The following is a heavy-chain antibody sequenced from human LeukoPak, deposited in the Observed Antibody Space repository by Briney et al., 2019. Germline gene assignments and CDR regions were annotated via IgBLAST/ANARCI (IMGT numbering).Heavy chain of an antibody. CDR3: ARFDYGDYEGYFDY. D-gene: IGHD4-17*01. CDR1: GFPFSNYA. J-gene: IGHJ4*02. V-gene: IGHV3-23*01. Sequence: GGSLRLSCAASGFPFSNYAMTWVRQAPGKGLEWVSTIGGCGGDTYYADSVKGRFTISRDNSNNTLYLQMNSLRAEDTAVYYCARFDYGDYEGYFDYWGQGTLVTVST. CDR2: IGGCGGDT.